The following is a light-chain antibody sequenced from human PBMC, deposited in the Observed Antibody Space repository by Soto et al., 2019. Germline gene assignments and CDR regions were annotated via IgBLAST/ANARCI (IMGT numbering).Light chain of an antibody. CDR2: AAS. Sequence: DIQMTQSPSSLAASIGDRVTITCRSSQTMDTYLNWYQQKPGKAPKLLIYAASSLQSGVPSGFSGSGSGTHFTLTISSLQPDDYATHYCQQSYSTPLTFGGGTKVEIK. V-gene: IGKV1-39*01. J-gene: IGKJ4*01. CDR3: QQSYSTPLT. CDR1: QTMDTY.